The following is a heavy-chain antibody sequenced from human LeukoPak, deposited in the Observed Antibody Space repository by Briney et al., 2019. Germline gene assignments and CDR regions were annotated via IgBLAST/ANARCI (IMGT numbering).Heavy chain of an antibody. Sequence: SETLSLTCSVSGGSISTYYWSWIRQPAGKGLEWIGRVHRSGNTNYNPSLQSRLTISVDTSKNQFSLKLSSVTAADTAVYYCARVVAGYCSSATCHRYTMDVWGQGTTVTVSS. CDR3: ARVVAGYCSSATCHRYTMDV. J-gene: IGHJ6*02. D-gene: IGHD2-2*03. V-gene: IGHV4-4*07. CDR2: VHRSGNT. CDR1: GGSISTYY.